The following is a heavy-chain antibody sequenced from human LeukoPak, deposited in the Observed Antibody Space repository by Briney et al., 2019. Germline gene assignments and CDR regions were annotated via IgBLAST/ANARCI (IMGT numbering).Heavy chain of an antibody. V-gene: IGHV3-43D*03. D-gene: IGHD1-26*01. CDR1: RFTFDAYA. Sequence: QPGRSLRLSCAASRFTFDAYAMHSVRQAPRKRLECFSLISWDGGSTYYADSVKGRFTISRDNSNNSLYLPMNSLRAEDTTLSYLAKGLQWELLSHGFDIWGQGTMVTVSS. CDR3: AKGLQWELLSHGFDI. J-gene: IGHJ3*02. CDR2: ISWDGGST.